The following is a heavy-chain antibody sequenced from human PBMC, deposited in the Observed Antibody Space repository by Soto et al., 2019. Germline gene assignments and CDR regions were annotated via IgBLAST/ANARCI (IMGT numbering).Heavy chain of an antibody. D-gene: IGHD3-9*01. CDR3: ARGPLVGYDILTGYHRLGYFDL. CDR1: GFPFSSYD. V-gene: IGHV3-13*01. Sequence: GGSLRLSCAASGFPFSSYDMHWVRQATGKGLEWVSAIGTAGDTYYPGSVKGRFTISRENAKNSLYLQMNSLRAGDTAVYYCARGPLVGYDILTGYHRLGYFDLWGRGTLVTVSS. CDR2: IGTAGDT. J-gene: IGHJ2*01.